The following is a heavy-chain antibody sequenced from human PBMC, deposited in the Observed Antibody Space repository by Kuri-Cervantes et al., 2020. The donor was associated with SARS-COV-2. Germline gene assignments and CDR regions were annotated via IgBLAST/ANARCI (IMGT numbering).Heavy chain of an antibody. Sequence: SETLSLTCAVSGYSISSGYYWGWIRQPPGKGLEWIGSIYYSGSTNYNPSLKSRVTVSVDTSKNQFSLKLSSVTAADTAVYYCARLLLWFGELLHYDYWGQGTLVTVSS. J-gene: IGHJ4*02. CDR2: IYYSGST. CDR1: GYSISSGYY. CDR3: ARLLLWFGELLHYDY. V-gene: IGHV4-38-2*01. D-gene: IGHD3-10*01.